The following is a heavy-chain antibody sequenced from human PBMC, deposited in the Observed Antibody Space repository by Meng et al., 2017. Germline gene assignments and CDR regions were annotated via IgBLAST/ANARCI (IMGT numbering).Heavy chain of an antibody. J-gene: IGHJ3*02. D-gene: IGHD6-19*01. Sequence: ASVKVSCKASGYTFTDYYIYWVRQTPGQGLEWRGCINPSSGGTNYAQKFQGRVTMTRDTSISTAYMELSSLRSDDTAVYYCARDRIGVYDAFDIWGQGTLVTVSS. CDR1: GYTFTDYY. CDR3: ARDRIGVYDAFDI. CDR2: INPSSGGT. V-gene: IGHV1-2*02.